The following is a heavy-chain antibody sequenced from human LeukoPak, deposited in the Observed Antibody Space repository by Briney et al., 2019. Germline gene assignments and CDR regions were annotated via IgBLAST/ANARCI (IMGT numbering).Heavy chain of an antibody. CDR1: GGSISSYY. Sequence: PSETLSLTCTVSGGSISSYYWSWIRQPPGKGLQWIGYIYYSGSTNYNPSLKSRVTISVDTSKNQFSLKLTSVTAADTAIYYCARHIVVAPETWFDPWGQGILVTVSS. CDR3: ARHIVVAPETWFDP. D-gene: IGHD2-15*01. CDR2: IYYSGST. V-gene: IGHV4-59*01. J-gene: IGHJ5*02.